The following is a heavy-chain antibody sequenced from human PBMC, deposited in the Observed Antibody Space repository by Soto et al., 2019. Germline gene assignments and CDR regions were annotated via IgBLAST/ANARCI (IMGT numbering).Heavy chain of an antibody. CDR2: IIPRGHIK. D-gene: IGHD2-2*01. V-gene: IGHV1-46*01. CDR1: GFSFSDYF. J-gene: IGHJ5*02. Sequence: ASVKASCQASGFSFSDYFMNWVRQAPGQGLEWMGRIIPRGHIKNYAQKFQGRVTITRDTSTSTVYMDLSSLRYEDTAVYYCARDTSQDDGTTAPSSWFHPWG. CDR3: ARDTSQDDGTTAPSSWFHP.